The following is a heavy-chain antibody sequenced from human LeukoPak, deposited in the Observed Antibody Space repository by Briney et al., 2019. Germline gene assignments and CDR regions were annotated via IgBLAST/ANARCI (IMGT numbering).Heavy chain of an antibody. J-gene: IGHJ4*02. Sequence: PGGSLRLSCATSGYTFNDYGLSWARQDPEKGLEYVSGIKWNGGTAGYEDSVRGRFTISRDNAKTSLYLQMNSLRAEDTAVYYCARNFGGGDRSGPFYWGQGTLVTVSS. CDR3: ARNFGGGDRSGPFY. CDR1: GYTFNDYG. CDR2: IKWNGGTA. D-gene: IGHD3-22*01. V-gene: IGHV3-20*04.